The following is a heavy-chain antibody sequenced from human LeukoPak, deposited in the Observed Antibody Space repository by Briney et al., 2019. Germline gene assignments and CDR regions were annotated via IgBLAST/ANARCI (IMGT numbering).Heavy chain of an antibody. CDR2: IYYSGST. CDR1: GGSISSYY. Sequence: SETLSLTCTVSGGSISSYYWSWIRQPPGRGLEWIGYIYYSGSTNYNPSLKSRVTISVDTSKNQFSPKLSSVTAADTAVYYCADHIAAAGHHYFDYWGQGTLVTVSS. J-gene: IGHJ4*02. CDR3: ADHIAAAGHHYFDY. D-gene: IGHD6-13*01. V-gene: IGHV4-59*12.